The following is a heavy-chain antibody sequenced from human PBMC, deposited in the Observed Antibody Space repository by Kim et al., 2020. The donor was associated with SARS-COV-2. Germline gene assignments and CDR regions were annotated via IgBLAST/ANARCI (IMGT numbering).Heavy chain of an antibody. V-gene: IGHV3-48*02. D-gene: IGHD3-22*01. CDR1: GFIFSNFG. CDR3: ARGAGWGSGYPY. J-gene: IGHJ4*02. Sequence: GGSLRLSCAASGFIFSNFGMNWVRQAPGKGLEWVSFIGYSSSNIYYADSVKGRFTISRDNAKNSLSLQMNSLKDEDTAVYYCARGAGWGSGYPYWGQGTL. CDR2: IGYSSSNI.